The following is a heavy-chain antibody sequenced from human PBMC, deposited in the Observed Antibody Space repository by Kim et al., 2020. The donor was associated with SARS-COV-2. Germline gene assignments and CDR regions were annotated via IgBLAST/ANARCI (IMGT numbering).Heavy chain of an antibody. D-gene: IGHD3-10*01. J-gene: IGHJ5*02. Sequence: SETLSPTCTVSGGSIISSTSYWGWIRQAPGKGLEWLATIGDDGSTHYNASLKSRVSMSVDTSKNQFSLKLSSVTAADTALYYCARHLLVVRGIIGWFDPWGQGTLVTVSS. CDR2: IGDDGST. V-gene: IGHV4-39*01. CDR3: ARHLLVVRGIIGWFDP. CDR1: GGSIISSTSY.